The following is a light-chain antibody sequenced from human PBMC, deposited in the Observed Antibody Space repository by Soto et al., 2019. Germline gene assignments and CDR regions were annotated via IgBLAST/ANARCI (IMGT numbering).Light chain of an antibody. J-gene: IGKJ4*01. V-gene: IGKV1-5*03. Sequence: DIQMTQSPSTLSASVGDTVTITCRASQSISSWLAWYQQKPGKAPNLLIYQASSLQGGVPSRFSGSGSGTEFTLTISSLQPDDFATYDCQQYNGYPLTFGGGTKVEIK. CDR3: QQYNGYPLT. CDR2: QAS. CDR1: QSISSW.